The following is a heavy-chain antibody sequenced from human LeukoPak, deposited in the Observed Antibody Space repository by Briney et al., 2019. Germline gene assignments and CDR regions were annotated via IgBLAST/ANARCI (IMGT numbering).Heavy chain of an antibody. V-gene: IGHV3-74*01. CDR1: GFTFSSYW. CDR2: INSDGTMT. CDR3: ARVGSTDSPHAFDI. Sequence: GGALRVSCAASGFTFSSYWMDWVRQAPGRGLGWVSGINSDGTMTRYAESLKGRFTISRDNAKSTLYLQMNSLRAEDTAVYYCARVGSTDSPHAFDIWGQGTTVTVSS. J-gene: IGHJ3*02. D-gene: IGHD3-22*01.